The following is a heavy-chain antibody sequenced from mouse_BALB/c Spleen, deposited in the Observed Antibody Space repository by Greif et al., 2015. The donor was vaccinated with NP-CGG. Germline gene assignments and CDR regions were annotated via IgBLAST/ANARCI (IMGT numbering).Heavy chain of an antibody. CDR3: AKYDYYFDY. CDR2: ISSGSSTI. Sequence: EVYLVESGRGLVQPGGSRKISCAASGFTFSSFGMHWVRQAPEKGLEWVAYISSGSSTIYYADTVKGRFTISRDNPKNTLCLQMTSRRSDDPAMYYCAKYDYYFDYWGQCTSLTLSS. CDR1: GFTFSSFG. J-gene: IGHJ2*02. D-gene: IGHD2-4*01. V-gene: IGHV5-17*02.